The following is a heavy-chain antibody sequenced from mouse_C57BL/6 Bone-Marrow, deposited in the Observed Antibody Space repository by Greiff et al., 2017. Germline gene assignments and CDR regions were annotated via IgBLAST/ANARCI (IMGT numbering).Heavy chain of an antibody. CDR1: GFNIKDYY. V-gene: IGHV14-1*01. J-gene: IGHJ2*01. Sequence: EVKLQQSGAELVRPGASVKLSCPASGFNIKDYYMHWVKQRPEQGLEWIGRIDPEDGDPEYAPKFQGKATMTADTSSNTAYLQLSSLTSADTAVYYCTILRRFDYWYRGTTLTVSS. CDR2: IDPEDGDP. D-gene: IGHD1-1*01. CDR3: TILRRFDY.